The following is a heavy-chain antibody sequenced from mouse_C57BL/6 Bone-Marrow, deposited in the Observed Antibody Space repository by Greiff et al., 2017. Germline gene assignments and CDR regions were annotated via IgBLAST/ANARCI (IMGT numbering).Heavy chain of an antibody. Sequence: EVHLVESGGGLVQPGASLKLSCESNEYEFPSHDMSWVRKTPEKRLELVAAINSDGGSTYYPDTMERRFIISRDNTKKTLYLQMSSLRSEDTALYYCARLSTYYSNYNWYFDVWGTGTTVTVSS. CDR2: INSDGGST. D-gene: IGHD2-5*01. J-gene: IGHJ1*03. CDR1: EYEFPSHD. V-gene: IGHV5-2*01. CDR3: ARLSTYYSNYNWYFDV.